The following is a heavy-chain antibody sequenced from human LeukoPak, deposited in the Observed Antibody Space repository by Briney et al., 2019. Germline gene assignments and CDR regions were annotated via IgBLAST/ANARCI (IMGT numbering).Heavy chain of an antibody. CDR3: ARVLAYGSGNSNDY. CDR1: GYTFTDYY. J-gene: IGHJ4*02. Sequence: GASVKVSCKASGYTFTDYYMHWVRQAPGQGLEWMGWINPNSGGTNYAQKFQGRVTMTRDTSISTVYMELSGLRSDDTAVYYCARVLAYGSGNSNDYWGQGTLVTVSS. D-gene: IGHD3-10*01. CDR2: INPNSGGT. V-gene: IGHV1-2*02.